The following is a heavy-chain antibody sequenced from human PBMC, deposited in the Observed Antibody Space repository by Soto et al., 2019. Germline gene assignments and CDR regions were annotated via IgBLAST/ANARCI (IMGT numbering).Heavy chain of an antibody. V-gene: IGHV4-59*01. Sequence: QTLSLTCTVSVRSISNYYWTWVRQPPGKGLEWIGYVYYSGITNYNPSLESRVTISIDASKNQFSLKMKSVTAADTAVYYCVRDYLLTGFDPWGQGALVTVSS. CDR2: VYYSGIT. D-gene: IGHD3-9*01. J-gene: IGHJ5*02. CDR3: VRDYLLTGFDP. CDR1: VRSISNYY.